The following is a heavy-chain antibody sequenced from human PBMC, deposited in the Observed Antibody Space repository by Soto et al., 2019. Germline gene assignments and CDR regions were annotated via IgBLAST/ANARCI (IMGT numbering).Heavy chain of an antibody. V-gene: IGHV6-1*01. CDR1: CDGILSNTAV. J-gene: IGHJ5*02. D-gene: IGHD2-15*01. CDR3: ARSLVVVAATQHWFDP. CDR2: TYYRSKWYN. Sequence: SPTLPVTCAISCDGILSNTAVWNWIRQTPSRGLEWLGRTYYRSKWYNDYAVSVKSRITINPDTSKNQFSLQLNSVTPEDTAVYYCARSLVVVAATQHWFDPWGQGTLVTVSS.